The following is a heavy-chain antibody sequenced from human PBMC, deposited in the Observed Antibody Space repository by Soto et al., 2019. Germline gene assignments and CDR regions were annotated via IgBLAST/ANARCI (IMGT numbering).Heavy chain of an antibody. V-gene: IGHV3-7*03. J-gene: IGHJ4*02. CDR2: IKQDGSEK. CDR1: VVTFSVYG. CDR3: AISQDRGGRTTFIY. D-gene: IGHD3-16*01. Sequence: WGSLRICWAASVVTFSVYGRSWVRQAPGKGLEWVANIKQDGSEKYYLDSVNGRFTISRDNAKNSLYLQMNSLRAEDTALYYCAISQDRGGRTTFIYWGQGTQVTVSS.